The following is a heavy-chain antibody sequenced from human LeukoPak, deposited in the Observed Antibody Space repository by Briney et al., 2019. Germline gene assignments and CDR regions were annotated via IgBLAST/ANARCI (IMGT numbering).Heavy chain of an antibody. J-gene: IGHJ4*02. Sequence: SGGSLRLSCATSGFTFSTYGFHWVRQAPGKGLEWVADVSYDGSDKDYADSVKGRFTISRDNSRNTLYLQMNSLGVEDTAVYHCARDGPEENGSPLDYWGQGTLVTVSS. V-gene: IGHV3-30*03. CDR1: GFTFSTYG. CDR3: ARDGPEENGSPLDY. CDR2: VSYDGSDK. D-gene: IGHD3-10*01.